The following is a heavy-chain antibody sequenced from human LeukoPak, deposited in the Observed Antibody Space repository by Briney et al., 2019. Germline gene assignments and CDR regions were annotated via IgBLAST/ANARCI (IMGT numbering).Heavy chain of an antibody. D-gene: IGHD4-17*01. CDR1: GYTFTGYH. Sequence: GASVKVSCTASGYTFTGYHMHWVRQAPGQGLEWMGWINPNSGGTNYAQKFQGRVTMTRDTSISTAYMELSRLRSDDTAVYYCARARRMHGDYEDYWGQGTLVTVSS. CDR3: ARARRMHGDYEDY. J-gene: IGHJ4*02. CDR2: INPNSGGT. V-gene: IGHV1-2*02.